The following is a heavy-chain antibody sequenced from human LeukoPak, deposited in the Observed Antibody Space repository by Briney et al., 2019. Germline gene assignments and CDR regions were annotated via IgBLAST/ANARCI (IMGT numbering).Heavy chain of an antibody. CDR3: ARGYSNLAY. J-gene: IGHJ4*02. V-gene: IGHV3-23*01. Sequence: GGSLRLSCAASGSGFSVSSYAMSWVRQAPGKGLEWVSGISGSGDSTHYADSVKGRFTISRDNSKNTLFLQMNSLRVEDTAVYYCARGYSNLAYWGQGTLVTVSS. CDR1: GSGFSVSSYA. D-gene: IGHD5-18*01. CDR2: ISGSGDST.